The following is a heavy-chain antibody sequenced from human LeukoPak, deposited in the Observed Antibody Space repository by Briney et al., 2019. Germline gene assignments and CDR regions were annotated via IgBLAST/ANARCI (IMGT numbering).Heavy chain of an antibody. D-gene: IGHD2-21*01. J-gene: IGHJ4*02. CDR1: GGSISSYY. CDR2: INYSGST. V-gene: IGHV4-59*01. CDR3: ARGYGLFDY. Sequence: SETLSLTCTVSGGSISSYYWSWIRQPPGKGLEWIGYINYSGSTNYNPSLKSRVTISVDTSKNQFSLKLSFVTAADTAVYYCARGYGLFDYWGQGTLVTVSS.